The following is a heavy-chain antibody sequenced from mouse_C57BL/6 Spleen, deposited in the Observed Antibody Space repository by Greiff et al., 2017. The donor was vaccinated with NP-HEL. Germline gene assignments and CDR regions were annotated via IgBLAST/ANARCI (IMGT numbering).Heavy chain of an antibody. D-gene: IGHD1-1*01. Sequence: EVKLMESEGGLVQPGSSMKLSCTASGFTFSDYYMAWVRQVPEKGLEWVANINYDGSSTYYLDSLKSRFIISRDNAKNILYLQMSSLKSEDTATYYCARLITTVDVYYFGFWGQGTTLTVSS. CDR3: ARLITTVDVYYFGF. V-gene: IGHV5-16*01. CDR2: INYDGSST. J-gene: IGHJ2*01. CDR1: GFTFSDYY.